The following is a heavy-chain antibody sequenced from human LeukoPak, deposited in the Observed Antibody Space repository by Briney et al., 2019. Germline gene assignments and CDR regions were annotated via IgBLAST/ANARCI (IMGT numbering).Heavy chain of an antibody. D-gene: IGHD3-3*01. CDR2: IIPIFGTA. CDR1: GGTFSSYA. Sequence: GASVKVSCKASGGTFSSYAISWVRQAPGQGLEWTGGIIPIFGTANYAQKFQGRVTITTDESTSTAYMELSSLRSEDTAVYYCARGLESTQGDYYYYYYMDVWGKGTTVTVSS. J-gene: IGHJ6*03. V-gene: IGHV1-69*05. CDR3: ARGLESTQGDYYYYYYMDV.